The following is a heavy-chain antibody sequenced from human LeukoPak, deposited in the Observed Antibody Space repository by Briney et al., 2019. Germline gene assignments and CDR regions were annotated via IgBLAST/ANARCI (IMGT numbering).Heavy chain of an antibody. CDR1: GFTFSRYA. CDR2: IPYDGSNK. Sequence: GGALRLSFAASGFTFSRYAMHWVRQAPGKGLEGVALIPYDGSNKYHADSVKGRFTISRDNSKNTLYLQMNSLRGEDTAVFYCARTPGYFAANFDYWGQGTLVTVSS. J-gene: IGHJ4*02. CDR3: ARTPGYFAANFDY. D-gene: IGHD3-22*01. V-gene: IGHV3-30*04.